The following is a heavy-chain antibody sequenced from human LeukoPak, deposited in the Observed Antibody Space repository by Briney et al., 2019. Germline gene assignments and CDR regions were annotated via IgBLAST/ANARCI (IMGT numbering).Heavy chain of an antibody. D-gene: IGHD1-26*01. CDR3: ARGWYSGSTIDY. V-gene: IGHV4-59*01. J-gene: IGHJ4*02. CDR2: IYYSGST. Sequence: SETLSLTCTVSGGSISSYYCSWIRQPPGKGLEWIGYIYYSGSTNYNPSLKSRVTISVDTSKNQFSLKLSSVTAADTAVYYCARGWYSGSTIDYWGQGTLVTVSS. CDR1: GGSISSYY.